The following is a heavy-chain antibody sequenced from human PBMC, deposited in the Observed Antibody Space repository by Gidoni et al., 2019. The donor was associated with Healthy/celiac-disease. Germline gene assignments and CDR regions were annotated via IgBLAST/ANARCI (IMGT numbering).Heavy chain of an antibody. CDR3: ASQPPCGYPPDYYYGMDV. J-gene: IGHJ6*02. CDR2: ITPFNGNS. CDR1: GYTFTYRY. Sequence: QMQLVQSGAEVKKTGSSVKVSCKASGYTFTYRYLHWVRQAPGQAPEWMGWITPFNGNSNYAQKFPDRVTISRDKSKSPAYLELSSLKSEDTAMYYCASQPPCGYPPDYYYGMDVWGQGTTVTVSS. V-gene: IGHV1-45*02. D-gene: IGHD5-18*01.